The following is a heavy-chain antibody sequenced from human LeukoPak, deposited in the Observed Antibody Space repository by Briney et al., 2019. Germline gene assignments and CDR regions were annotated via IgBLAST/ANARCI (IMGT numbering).Heavy chain of an antibody. CDR1: GGSFSDYY. Sequence: SETLSLTCAVFGGSFSDYYWSWLRQPPGKGLEWIGEINHSGITNYNPSLKSRVTISADTSKDQFSLKLSSVTAADTSVYYCASGTVAGTGWGQGTLVTVSS. CDR3: ASGTVAGTG. D-gene: IGHD6-19*01. CDR2: INHSGIT. V-gene: IGHV4-34*01. J-gene: IGHJ1*01.